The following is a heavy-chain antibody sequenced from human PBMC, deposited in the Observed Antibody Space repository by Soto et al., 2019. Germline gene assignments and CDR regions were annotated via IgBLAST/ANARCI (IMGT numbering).Heavy chain of an antibody. D-gene: IGHD3-16*02. J-gene: IGHJ4*02. V-gene: IGHV3-11*01. CDR1: GFTFSDSY. CDR3: ARGPYDYVWGSDPPHFDY. CDR2: ISSSGSTI. Sequence: GGSLRLSCAASGFTFSDSYMSWIRQAPGKGLEWVSYISSSGSTIYYADSVKGRFTISRDNAKNSLYLQMNSLRAEDTAVYYCARGPYDYVWGSDPPHFDYWGQGTLVTVSS.